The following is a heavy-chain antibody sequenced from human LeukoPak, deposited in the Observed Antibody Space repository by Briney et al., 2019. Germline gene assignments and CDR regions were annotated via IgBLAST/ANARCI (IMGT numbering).Heavy chain of an antibody. J-gene: IGHJ4*02. CDR3: ARGGSRETYYYDSSGWPY. CDR1: GGTFSSYA. D-gene: IGHD3-22*01. Sequence: SVKVSCKASGGTFSSYAISWVRQAPGQGLEWMGRIIPILGIANYAQKFQGRVTITADKSTSTAYMELSSLRSEDTAVYYCARGGSRETYYYDSSGWPYWGQGTLVTVSS. CDR2: IIPILGIA. V-gene: IGHV1-69*04.